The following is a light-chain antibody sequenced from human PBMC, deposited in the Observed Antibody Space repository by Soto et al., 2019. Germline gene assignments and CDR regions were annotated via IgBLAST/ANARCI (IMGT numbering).Light chain of an antibody. J-gene: IGLJ2*01. CDR3: SSFTGSDNP. CDR2: EVS. Sequence: QSALTQPASVSGSPGQSITISCTGTSSDIGDYNYVSWHQQQPGKAPKLIIYEVSQRPSGVPDRFSGSKSGNTASLTVSGLQLEDEADYYCSSFTGSDNPFGGGTKLTVL. CDR1: SSDIGDYNY. V-gene: IGLV2-8*01.